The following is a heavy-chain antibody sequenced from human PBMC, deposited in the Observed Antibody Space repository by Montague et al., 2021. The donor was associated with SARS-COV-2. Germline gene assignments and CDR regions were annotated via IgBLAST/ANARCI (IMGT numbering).Heavy chain of an antibody. Sequence: SLRLSCAASGLTFSLHEMSWVRQAPGKGLEWISYISSSGTTVYYGDSVKGRFTIFRDNAQNSVFLEMSSLSAGDTAVYYCASAPSYLIRGVINHWGQGALVTVSS. CDR3: ASAPSYLIRGVINH. CDR1: GLTFSLHE. J-gene: IGHJ1*01. V-gene: IGHV3-48*03. D-gene: IGHD3-10*01. CDR2: ISSSGTTV.